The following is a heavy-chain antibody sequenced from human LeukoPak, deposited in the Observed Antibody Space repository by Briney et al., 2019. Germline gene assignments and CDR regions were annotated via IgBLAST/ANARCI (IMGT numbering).Heavy chain of an antibody. CDR2: IYYSGST. J-gene: IGHJ5*02. Sequence: SETLSLTCTVSGGSISSSSYYWGWIRQPPGKGLEWIGSIYYSGSTYYNPSLKSRVTISVDTSKNQFSLKLSSVTAADTAVYYCAREYRARHSSSHNWFDPWGQGTLVTVSS. D-gene: IGHD6-13*01. CDR1: GGSISSSSYY. CDR3: AREYRARHSSSHNWFDP. V-gene: IGHV4-39*07.